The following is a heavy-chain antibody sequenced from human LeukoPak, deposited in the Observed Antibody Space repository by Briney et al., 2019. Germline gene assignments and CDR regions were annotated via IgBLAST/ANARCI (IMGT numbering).Heavy chain of an antibody. V-gene: IGHV1-2*02. CDR2: INPNSGGT. Sequence: ASVEVSCKASGYTFTGYYMHWVRQAPGQGLEWMGWINPNSGGTNYAQKFQGRVTMTRDTSISTAYMELSRLRSDDTAVYYCARDPPYSSGWYTGVYYFDYWGQGTLVTVSS. D-gene: IGHD6-19*01. J-gene: IGHJ4*02. CDR1: GYTFTGYY. CDR3: ARDPPYSSGWYTGVYYFDY.